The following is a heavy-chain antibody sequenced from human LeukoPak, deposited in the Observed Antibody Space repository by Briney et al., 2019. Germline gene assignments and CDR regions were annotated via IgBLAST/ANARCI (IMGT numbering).Heavy chain of an antibody. Sequence: GGSLRLSCAASGFTFSTYSMNWVRQAPGKGLEWASSISSSSSYIYYADSVKGRFTISRDNAKNSLYLQMNSLRAEDTAVYYCARDFNDYGAFDIWGQGTMVTVSS. D-gene: IGHD4-17*01. CDR3: ARDFNDYGAFDI. J-gene: IGHJ3*02. V-gene: IGHV3-21*01. CDR2: ISSSSSYI. CDR1: GFTFSTYS.